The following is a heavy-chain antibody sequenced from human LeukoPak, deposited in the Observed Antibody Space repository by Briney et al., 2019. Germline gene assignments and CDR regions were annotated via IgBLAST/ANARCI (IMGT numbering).Heavy chain of an antibody. CDR1: GYTFTSYG. CDR3: ARDLPAPRKYCSSTSCYVPFFDY. Sequence: ASVKVSCKPSGYTFTSYGISWVCQAPGQGLECMGWICAYNGNTNYAQKLQGRVTMTTDTSTSTAYMELRSLRSDYTAVYYCARDLPAPRKYCSSTSCYVPFFDYWGQGTLVTVSS. J-gene: IGHJ4*02. D-gene: IGHD2-2*01. CDR2: ICAYNGNT. V-gene: IGHV1-18*01.